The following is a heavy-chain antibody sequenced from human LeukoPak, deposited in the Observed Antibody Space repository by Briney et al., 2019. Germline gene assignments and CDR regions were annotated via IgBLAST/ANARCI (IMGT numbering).Heavy chain of an antibody. CDR2: IRYDGSNK. V-gene: IGHV3-33*01. CDR1: GFTFSSYG. D-gene: IGHD2-15*01. Sequence: GGSLRLSCAASGFTFSSYGMHWVRQAPGKGLEWVAVIRYDGSNKYYADSVKGRFTISRDNSKNTLYLQMNSLRAEDTAVYYCARPGGDCSGGSCDDAFDIWGQGTMVTVSS. J-gene: IGHJ3*02. CDR3: ARPGGDCSGGSCDDAFDI.